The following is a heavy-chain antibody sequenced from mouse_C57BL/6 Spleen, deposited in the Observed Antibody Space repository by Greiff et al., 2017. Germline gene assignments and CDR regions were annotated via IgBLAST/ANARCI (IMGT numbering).Heavy chain of an antibody. D-gene: IGHD2-3*01. V-gene: IGHV1-53*01. CDR1: GYTFTSYW. J-gene: IGHJ4*01. Sequence: VQLQQPGTELVKPGASVKLSCKASGYTFTSYWMHWVKQRPGQGLEWIGNINPSNGGTNYNEKFKSKATLTVDKSSSTAYMQLSSLTSEDSAVYDCARPPHYEGYYYYCAMDYWGQGTSVTVSS. CDR3: ARPPHYEGYYYYCAMDY. CDR2: INPSNGGT.